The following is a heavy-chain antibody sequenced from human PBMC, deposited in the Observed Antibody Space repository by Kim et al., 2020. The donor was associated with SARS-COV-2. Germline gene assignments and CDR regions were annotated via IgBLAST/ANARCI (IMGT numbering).Heavy chain of an antibody. CDR2: ISYDGSNK. CDR3: AKDCWAPGSGCPDF. Sequence: GGSLRLSCAASGFTFSSYGMHWVRQAPGKGLEWVAVISYDGSNKYYADSVKGRFTISRDNSKNTLYLQMNSLRAEDTAVYYCAKDCWAPGSGCPDFWGQG. CDR1: GFTFSSYG. V-gene: IGHV3-30*18. D-gene: IGHD6-19*01. J-gene: IGHJ4*02.